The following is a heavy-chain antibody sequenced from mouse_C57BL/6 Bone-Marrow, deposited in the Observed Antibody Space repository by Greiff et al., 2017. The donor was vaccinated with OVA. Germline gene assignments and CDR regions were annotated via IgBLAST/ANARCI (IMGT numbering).Heavy chain of an antibody. D-gene: IGHD1-1*01. CDR3: ARHGDYGRFLDY. CDR1: GFTFSSYG. J-gene: IGHJ2*01. CDR2: ISSGGSYT. V-gene: IGHV5-6*01. Sequence: EVKLQESGGDLVKPGGSLKLSCAASGFTFSSYGMSWVRQTPEKRLEWVATISSGGSYTYSPARVKGRFTLSRDKPKNTLYLQMSSLKSEDTSMYYDARHGDYGRFLDYWGQGTTLTVSS.